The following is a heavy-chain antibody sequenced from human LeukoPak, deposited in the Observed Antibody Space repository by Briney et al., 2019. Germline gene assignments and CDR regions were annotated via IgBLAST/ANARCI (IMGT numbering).Heavy chain of an antibody. J-gene: IGHJ2*01. CDR1: GYTFTSYD. V-gene: IGHV1-8*01. CDR3: ARWPWGLRDWYFDL. Sequence: ASVKVSCKASGYTFTSYDINWVRQATGQGLEWMGWMNPNSGNTGYAQKFQGRVTMTRNTSISTAYMELSSLRSEDTAVYYCARWPWGLRDWYFDLWGRGTLVAVSS. D-gene: IGHD7-27*01. CDR2: MNPNSGNT.